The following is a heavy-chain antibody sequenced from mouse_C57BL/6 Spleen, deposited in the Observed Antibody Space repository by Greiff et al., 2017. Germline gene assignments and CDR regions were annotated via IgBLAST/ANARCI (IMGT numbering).Heavy chain of an antibody. CDR2: INPSTGGT. V-gene: IGHV1-42*01. Sequence: VQLQQSGPELVKPGASVKISCKASGYSFTGYYMNWVKQSPEKSLEWIGEINPSTGGTTYNQKFKAKATLTVDKSSSTAYMQLKSLTSEDSSVYYCARGGYYYGSTYYAMDYWGQGTSVTVSS. CDR3: ARGGYYYGSTYYAMDY. J-gene: IGHJ4*01. D-gene: IGHD1-1*01. CDR1: GYSFTGYY.